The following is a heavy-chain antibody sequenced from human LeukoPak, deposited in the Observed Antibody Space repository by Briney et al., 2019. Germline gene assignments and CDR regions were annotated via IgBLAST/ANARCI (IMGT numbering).Heavy chain of an antibody. J-gene: IGHJ4*02. CDR1: GGSISSSGYY. CDR2: IYHSGST. CDR3: ARDSPLRAAAGPIDY. D-gene: IGHD6-13*01. Sequence: RPSETLSLTCTVSGGSISSSGYYWSWIRQPPGKGLEWIGYIYHSGSTYYNPSLKSRVTISVDRSKNQFSLKLSSVTAADTAVYYCARDSPLRAAAGPIDYWGQGTLVTVSS. V-gene: IGHV4-30-2*01.